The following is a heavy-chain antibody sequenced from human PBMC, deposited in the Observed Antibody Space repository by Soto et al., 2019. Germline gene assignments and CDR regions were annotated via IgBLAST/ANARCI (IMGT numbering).Heavy chain of an antibody. V-gene: IGHV1-69*12. CDR2: IIPIFGTA. D-gene: IGHD1-26*01. Sequence: QVQLVQSGAEVKKPGSSVKVSCKASGGTFSSYAISWVRQAPGQGLEWMGGIIPIFGTANYAQKFQGRVTITADESTSTAYMELSSLRSEDTAVYYCARDLRRKVGATHIHTDYWGQGTLVTVSS. J-gene: IGHJ4*02. CDR1: GGTFSSYA. CDR3: ARDLRRKVGATHIHTDY.